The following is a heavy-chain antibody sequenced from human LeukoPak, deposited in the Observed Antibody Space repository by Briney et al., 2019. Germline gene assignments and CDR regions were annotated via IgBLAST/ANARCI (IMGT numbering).Heavy chain of an antibody. CDR1: GYTFTGYY. J-gene: IGHJ4*02. CDR3: ARGIVVAARQPVGY. Sequence: ASVKVSCTASGYTFTGYYMHWVRQAPGQGLEWMGWINPNSGGTNYAQKFQGRVTMTRDTSISTAYMELSRLRSDDTAVYYCARGIVVAARQPVGYWGQGTLVTVSS. D-gene: IGHD6-6*01. CDR2: INPNSGGT. V-gene: IGHV1-2*02.